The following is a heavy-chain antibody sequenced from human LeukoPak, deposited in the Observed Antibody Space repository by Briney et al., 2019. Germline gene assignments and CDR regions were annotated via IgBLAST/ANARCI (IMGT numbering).Heavy chain of an antibody. CDR3: EGSAGY. V-gene: IGHV3-7*01. CDR2: IKKDGSEM. Sequence: LAGASLRLSCAASGFTFSSYWMSWVSQDPGKGLEWVANIKKDGSEMYYVDSVKGRFTISRDNATNSLYLQMNSLRAEDTAVYYCEGSAGYWGQGTLVTVSS. CDR1: GFTFSSYW. J-gene: IGHJ4*02.